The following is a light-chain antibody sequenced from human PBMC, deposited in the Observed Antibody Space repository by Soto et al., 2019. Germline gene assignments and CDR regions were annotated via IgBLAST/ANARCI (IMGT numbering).Light chain of an antibody. CDR2: GAS. Sequence: EIVLTQSPGTLSLSTGERATLSCRASEPVSTSFLAWYQQKRGQPPRLLIYGASTRATGVPDRFSGSGSGTDFTLTITTLEPEDFAVYYCQQYGSPPRTFGLGTKVDTK. V-gene: IGKV3-20*01. CDR1: EPVSTSF. CDR3: QQYGSPPRT. J-gene: IGKJ1*01.